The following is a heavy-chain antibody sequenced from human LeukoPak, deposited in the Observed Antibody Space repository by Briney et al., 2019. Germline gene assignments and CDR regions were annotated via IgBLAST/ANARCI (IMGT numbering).Heavy chain of an antibody. CDR3: ARDRRIQLWTTGMYYFDY. CDR1: GGSISSYY. Sequence: SETLSLTCTVSGGSISSYYWSWIRQPPGKGLEWIGYIYYSGSTYYNPSLKSRVTISVDTSKNQFSLKLSSVTAADTAVYYCARDRRIQLWTTGMYYFDYWGQGTLVTVSS. V-gene: IGHV4-59*12. CDR2: IYYSGST. J-gene: IGHJ4*02. D-gene: IGHD5-18*01.